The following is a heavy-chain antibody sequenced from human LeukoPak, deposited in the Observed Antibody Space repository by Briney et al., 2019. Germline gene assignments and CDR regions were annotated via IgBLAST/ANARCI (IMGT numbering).Heavy chain of an antibody. D-gene: IGHD3-16*02. CDR3: ARDIMITFGGVIVTPGGFDY. V-gene: IGHV1-2*02. Sequence: ASVKVSCKASGYTFTGHYMHWVRQAPGQGLEWMGWINPNSGGTNYAQKFQGRVTMTRDTSINIVYMELSGLRSDDTAVYYCARDIMITFGGVIVTPGGFDYWGQGTLVTVSS. CDR2: INPNSGGT. CDR1: GYTFTGHY. J-gene: IGHJ4*02.